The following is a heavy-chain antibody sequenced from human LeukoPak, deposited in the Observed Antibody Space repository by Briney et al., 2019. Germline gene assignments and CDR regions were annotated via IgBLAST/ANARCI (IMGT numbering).Heavy chain of an antibody. V-gene: IGHV4-61*02. CDR2: IYTSGST. Sequence: PSETLSLTCTVSGGSISGGSYYWSWIRQPAGKGLEWIGRIYTSGSTNYNPSLKSRVTISVDTSKNQFSLKLSSVTAADTAVYYCARATLRRAFDIWGQGTMVTVSS. CDR1: GGSISGGSYY. CDR3: ARATLRRAFDI. D-gene: IGHD2-15*01. J-gene: IGHJ3*02.